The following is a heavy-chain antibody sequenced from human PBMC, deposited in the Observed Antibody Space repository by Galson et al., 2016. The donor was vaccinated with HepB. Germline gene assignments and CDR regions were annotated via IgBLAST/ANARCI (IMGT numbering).Heavy chain of an antibody. V-gene: IGHV3-23*01. D-gene: IGHD1-1*01. J-gene: IGHJ6*02. CDR1: GFTLSNYA. CDR2: ISGGSSGT. Sequence: SLRLSCAASGFTLSNYAMSWVRQAPGKGLEWASSISGGSSGTYYAASVKGRFTISRDNSKNTVFLQMNNLRAADTAIYYFAKDNVNINWYVGRSEGMDVWGQGTTVTVSS. CDR3: AKDNVNINWYVGRSEGMDV.